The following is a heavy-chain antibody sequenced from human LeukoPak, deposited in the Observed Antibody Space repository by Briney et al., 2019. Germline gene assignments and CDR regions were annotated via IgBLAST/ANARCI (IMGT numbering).Heavy chain of an antibody. D-gene: IGHD1-1*01. CDR1: GFTFSSYD. Sequence: GRSLRLSCAASGFTFSSYDMHWVRQAPGKGLEWVSAIGTAGDTYYADSVKGRFTISRDNSKNTLYLQMNSLRAEDSAEYYCAKSLLTTATGTGRAFDIWGQGTMVTVSA. CDR3: AKSLLTTATGTGRAFDI. CDR2: IGTAGDT. V-gene: IGHV3-13*01. J-gene: IGHJ3*02.